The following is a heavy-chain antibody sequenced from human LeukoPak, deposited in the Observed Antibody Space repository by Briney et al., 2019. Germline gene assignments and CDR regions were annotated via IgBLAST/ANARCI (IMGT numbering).Heavy chain of an antibody. CDR3: AKDRVGANKAYYFDY. J-gene: IGHJ4*02. D-gene: IGHD1-26*01. V-gene: IGHV3-23*01. CDR2: ISGSGGST. CDR1: GFTFSSYA. Sequence: GGSLRLSCAASGFTFSSYAMSWVRQAPGKGLEWVSAISGSGGSTYYADSVKGRFTISRDNSKNTLYLQMNSLRAEDTAVYYCAKDRVGANKAYYFDYWGQGTLVTVSS.